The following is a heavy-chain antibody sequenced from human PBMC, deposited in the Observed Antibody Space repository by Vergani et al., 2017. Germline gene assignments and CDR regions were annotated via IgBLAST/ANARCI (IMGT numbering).Heavy chain of an antibody. J-gene: IGHJ2*01. D-gene: IGHD6-13*01. V-gene: IGHV3-23*04. Sequence: VQLVESGGGVVQPGGSLRLSCAASGFTFTSYAMNWVRQAPGKGLEWVSGISGSGISTYYADSVKGRFTISRDNSNNTVYLQMNSLRAEDTAVYYCAKVEFWSYSSSWATDLWGRGTLVTVSS. CDR2: ISGSGIST. CDR1: GFTFTSYA. CDR3: AKVEFWSYSSSWATDL.